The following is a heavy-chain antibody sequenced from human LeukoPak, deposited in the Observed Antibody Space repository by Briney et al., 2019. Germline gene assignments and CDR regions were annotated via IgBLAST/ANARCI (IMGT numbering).Heavy chain of an antibody. J-gene: IGHJ2*01. CDR2: ISSSSTYI. V-gene: IGHV3-21*01. D-gene: IGHD1-26*01. Sequence: AGSLRLSCAASGFTFSSSSMNWVRQAPGKGLECVSSISSSSTYIYYAGSVKGRFTISRDSAKDSLFLQMNSLRAEDTAVYYCARCGRSDWYFDLWGRGTLVTVSS. CDR3: ARCGRSDWYFDL. CDR1: GFTFSSSS.